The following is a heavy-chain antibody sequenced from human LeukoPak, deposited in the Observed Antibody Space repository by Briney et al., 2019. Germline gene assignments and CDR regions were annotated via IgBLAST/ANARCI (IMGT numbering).Heavy chain of an antibody. CDR2: FHNSGTP. V-gene: IGHV4-59*09. CDR3: TRGAGWLIDY. Sequence: LELIGYFHNSGTPTYYPSLKSRVTISADTSKNQFSLKLNSLTTADTAVYYCTRGAGWLIDYWGQGILVTVSS. D-gene: IGHD3-16*01. J-gene: IGHJ4*02.